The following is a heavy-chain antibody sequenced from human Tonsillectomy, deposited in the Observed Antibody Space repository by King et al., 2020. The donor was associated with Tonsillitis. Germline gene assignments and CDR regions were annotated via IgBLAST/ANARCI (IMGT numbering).Heavy chain of an antibody. V-gene: IGHV3-9*01. Sequence: VQLVESGGGLVQPGRSLRLSCAASGFTLDDYAMHWVRQAPGKGLEWVSGISWNSGSIGYADSVKGRFTISRDNAKNSLYLRMNSLRAEDTPLYYCAKGGNYPSHFDCLGQGTLVTVSS. D-gene: IGHD1-26*01. CDR3: AKGGNYPSHFDC. J-gene: IGHJ4*02. CDR2: ISWNSGSI. CDR1: GFTLDDYA.